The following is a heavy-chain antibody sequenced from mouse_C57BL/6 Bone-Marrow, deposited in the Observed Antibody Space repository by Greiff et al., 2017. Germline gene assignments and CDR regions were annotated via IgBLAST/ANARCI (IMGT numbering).Heavy chain of an antibody. D-gene: IGHD1-1*01. J-gene: IGHJ2*01. CDR3: ASAGDNCYGSRLCFGC. Sequence: VKLQQPGAELVKPGASVKMSCKASGYTFTSYWINWVKQRPGQGLEWIGDIYPGSGGTNYNEKFKSKATLTVDTSSSTAYMQLSSLTSEDSAVYFCASAGDNCYGSRLCFGCWGPGATRSAST. CDR2: IYPGSGGT. CDR1: GYTFTSYW. V-gene: IGHV1-55*01.